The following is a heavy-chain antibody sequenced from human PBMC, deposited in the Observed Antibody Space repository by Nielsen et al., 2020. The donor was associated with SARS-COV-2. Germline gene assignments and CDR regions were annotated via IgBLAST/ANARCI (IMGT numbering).Heavy chain of an antibody. D-gene: IGHD6-19*01. CDR3: ARDRDRSGCPMD. CDR1: GFTFSSYA. CDR2: ISYDGSNK. J-gene: IGHJ4*02. V-gene: IGHV3-30*04. Sequence: GESLKISCPASGFTFSSYAMHWVRQAPGKGLEWVAVISYDGSNKYYADSVKGRFTISRDNSKNTLYLQMNSLRAEDTAVYYCARDRDRSGCPMDWGQGTLVTVSS.